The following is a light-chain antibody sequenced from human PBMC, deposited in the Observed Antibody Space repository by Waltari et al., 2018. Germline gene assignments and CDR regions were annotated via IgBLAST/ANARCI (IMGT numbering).Light chain of an antibody. J-gene: IGKJ1*01. V-gene: IGKV3-15*01. Sequence: EIVMMQFPATLSVSAGERSTLSCRASQSVSINLAWYQQKPGQAPRLLISGTSTRATGIPARFSGSGSGTEFTLTISSLQSEDFSVYYCQQYNNWPGTFGQGTKVEIK. CDR2: GTS. CDR1: QSVSIN. CDR3: QQYNNWPGT.